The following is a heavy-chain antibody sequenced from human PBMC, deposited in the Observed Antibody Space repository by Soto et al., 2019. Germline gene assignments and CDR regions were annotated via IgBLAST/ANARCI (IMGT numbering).Heavy chain of an antibody. CDR2: IVPIFGTT. CDR1: GDTFSSYS. CDR3: AANSLGGGSQGDV. J-gene: IGHJ6*02. Sequence: SVKVSCKASGDTFSSYSISWVRQAPGQGLEWMGGIVPIFGTTVYAPRLQGRVTITADGPTSTSYMELSGLTFEDTAVYYCAANSLGGGSQGDVWGQGTTVTVSS. V-gene: IGHV1-69*13. D-gene: IGHD3-10*01.